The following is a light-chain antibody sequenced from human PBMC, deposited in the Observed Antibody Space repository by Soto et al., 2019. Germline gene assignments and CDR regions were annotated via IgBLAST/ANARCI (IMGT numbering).Light chain of an antibody. V-gene: IGKV1-5*01. CDR1: QNIDSW. CDR3: QQYHTSPYT. CDR2: DAS. Sequence: DIQMTQSPSTLSASVGDRVTITCRASQNIDSWLAWYQQRPGKAPKLLIYDASYLESGVPSRFSGSGSGTEFTLTISSVQPDDFATYYCQQYHTSPYTFGQGTKQEI. J-gene: IGKJ2*01.